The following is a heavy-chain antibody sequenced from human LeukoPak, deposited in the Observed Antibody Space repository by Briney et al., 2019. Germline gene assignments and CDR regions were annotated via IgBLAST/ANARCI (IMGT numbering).Heavy chain of an antibody. CDR3: ARSPGGYCSSTSCYSSWYFDL. CDR2: VSFDGNNK. V-gene: IGHV3-30-3*01. CDR1: GFTIRSYA. J-gene: IGHJ2*01. Sequence: GRSLRLSCAASGFTIRSYAMYWVRQAPGKGLEWVAVVSFDGNNKNYADSGKGRITISRDNSKNTLYLQMNSLRAEDTAVYYCARSPGGYCSSTSCYSSWYFDLWGRGTLVTVSS. D-gene: IGHD2-2*02.